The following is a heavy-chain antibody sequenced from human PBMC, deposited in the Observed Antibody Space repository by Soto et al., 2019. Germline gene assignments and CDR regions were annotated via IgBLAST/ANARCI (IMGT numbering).Heavy chain of an antibody. CDR2: IYYSGST. Sequence: SETLSLTCTVSGGSISSGGYYWSWIRQHPGKGLEWIGYIYYSGSTYYNPSLKSRVTISVDTSKNQFSLKLSSVTAADTAVYYCARVPAAKGAYYYYYMDVWGKGTTVTVSS. CDR1: GGSISSGGYY. V-gene: IGHV4-31*03. J-gene: IGHJ6*03. CDR3: ARVPAAKGAYYYYYMDV. D-gene: IGHD2-2*01.